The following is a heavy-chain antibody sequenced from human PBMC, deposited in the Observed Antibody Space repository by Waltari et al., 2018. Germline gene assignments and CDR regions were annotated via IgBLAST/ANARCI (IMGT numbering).Heavy chain of an antibody. D-gene: IGHD6-19*01. J-gene: IGHJ4*02. CDR1: GFTFSRYT. Sequence: EVQLVESGGGLVQPGGSLRLSCAASGFTFSRYTMNWVRKAPGKGREWVAYIRSSSSTIYYADSVKGLFTISRDNAKNSLYLQMNSLRAEDTAVYYCARGSSGPVVYWGQGTLVTVSS. V-gene: IGHV3-48*01. CDR2: IRSSSSTI. CDR3: ARGSSGPVVY.